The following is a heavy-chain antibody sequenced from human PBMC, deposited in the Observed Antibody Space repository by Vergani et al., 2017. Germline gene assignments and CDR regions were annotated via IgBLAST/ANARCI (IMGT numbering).Heavy chain of an antibody. V-gene: IGHV3-21*01. CDR3: ARGYCSGGSCYDDSEYFQH. CDR1: GFTFSSYS. J-gene: IGHJ1*01. Sequence: VQLVESGGGGVQPGRSLRLSCAASGFTFSSYSMNWVRQAPGKGLEWVSSISSSSSYIYYADSVKGRFTISRDNAKNSLYLQMNSLRAADTAVYYCARGYCSGGSCYDDSEYFQHWGQGTLVTVYS. D-gene: IGHD2-15*01. CDR2: ISSSSSYI.